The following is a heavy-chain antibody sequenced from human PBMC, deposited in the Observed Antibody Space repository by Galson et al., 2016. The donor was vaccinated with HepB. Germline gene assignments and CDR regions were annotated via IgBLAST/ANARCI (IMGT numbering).Heavy chain of an antibody. CDR2: ISRSGDSM. V-gene: IGHV3-11*01. Sequence: SLRLSCAASGFTFSDYHMNWIRQAPGKGLEWISYISRSGDSMLYAASVRGRFSTSRDNAKKSLYLQMTNLRAEDTAVYFCARHLPDDSVEYVDVFDLWGQGTMVTVSS. D-gene: IGHD4-17*01. CDR1: GFTFSDYH. J-gene: IGHJ3*01. CDR3: ARHLPDDSVEYVDVFDL.